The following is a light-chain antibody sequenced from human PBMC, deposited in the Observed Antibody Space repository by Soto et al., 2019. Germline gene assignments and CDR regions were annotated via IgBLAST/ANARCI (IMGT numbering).Light chain of an antibody. Sequence: DIQMTQFTATRWAAVGSRVTMTCRASQSISRWLAWYQHKPGKAPNLLISDASVLKSGVPSSFSGTGSRTEFTLTISSLQPYDFETYYCQQYNNFSYSFGQGTKVDIK. CDR1: QSISRW. CDR2: DAS. CDR3: QQYNNFSYS. J-gene: IGKJ2*03. V-gene: IGKV1-5*01.